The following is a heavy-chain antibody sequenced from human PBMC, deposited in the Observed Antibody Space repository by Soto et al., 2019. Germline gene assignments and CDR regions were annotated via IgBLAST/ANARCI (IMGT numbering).Heavy chain of an antibody. Sequence: GGSLRLSCAASGFTFSSYSMNWVRQAPGKGLEWVSYISSSSSTIYYADSVKGRFTISRDNAKNSLYLQMNSLRAEDTAVYYCARAIVVVPARGYMDVWGKGTTVTVSS. CDR3: ARAIVVVPARGYMDV. CDR1: GFTFSSYS. CDR2: ISSSSSTI. D-gene: IGHD2-2*01. J-gene: IGHJ6*03. V-gene: IGHV3-48*01.